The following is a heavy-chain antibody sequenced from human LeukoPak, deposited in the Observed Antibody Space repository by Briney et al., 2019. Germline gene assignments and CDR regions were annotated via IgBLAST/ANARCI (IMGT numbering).Heavy chain of an antibody. V-gene: IGHV4-30-4*08. CDR2: IYYSGST. CDR1: GYSISSGYY. Sequence: SETLSLTCAVSGYSISSGYYWSWIRQPPGKGLEWIGYIYYSGSTYYNPSLKSRVTISVDTSKNQFSLKLSSVTAADTAVYYCARGPGRWYPSNWFDPWGQGTLVTVSS. J-gene: IGHJ5*02. CDR3: ARGPGRWYPSNWFDP. D-gene: IGHD6-13*01.